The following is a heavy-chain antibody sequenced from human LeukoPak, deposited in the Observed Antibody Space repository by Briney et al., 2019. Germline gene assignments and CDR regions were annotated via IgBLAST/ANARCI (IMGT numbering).Heavy chain of an antibody. Sequence: SETLSLTCTVSGGSVDGYYWNWIRQPPGKGLEWIGFIHYSGLTVYSPSLQSRVTMSVDTSRNQFSLDLSSVTAADTALYYCARDPPEDEWNSLDSWGQGILVTVSS. CDR1: GGSVDGYY. J-gene: IGHJ4*02. D-gene: IGHD1-7*01. V-gene: IGHV4-59*02. CDR3: ARDPPEDEWNSLDS. CDR2: IHYSGLT.